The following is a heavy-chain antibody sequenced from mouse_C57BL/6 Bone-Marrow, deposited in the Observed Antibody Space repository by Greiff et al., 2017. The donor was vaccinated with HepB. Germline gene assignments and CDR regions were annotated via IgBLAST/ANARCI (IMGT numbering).Heavy chain of an antibody. Sequence: QVQLQQPGAELVMPGASVKLSCKASGYTFTSYWMHWVKQRPGQGLEWIGEIDPSDSYTNYNQKFKGKSTLTVDKSSSTAYMQLSSLTSEDSAVYYGVRIDYDDDGDGYFDVWGTGTTVTVSA. CDR2: IDPSDSYT. J-gene: IGHJ1*03. CDR3: VRIDYDDDGDGYFDV. D-gene: IGHD2-4*01. V-gene: IGHV1-69*01. CDR1: GYTFTSYW.